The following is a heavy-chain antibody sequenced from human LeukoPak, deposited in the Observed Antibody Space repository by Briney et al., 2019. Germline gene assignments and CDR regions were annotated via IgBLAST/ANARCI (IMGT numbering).Heavy chain of an antibody. V-gene: IGHV3-21*01. CDR2: ISSGSTYI. Sequence: GGSLRLSCAASEFTFSSYFMNWVRQAPGKGLEWVSSISSGSTYIYYADSVKGRFTISRDNAKDSLYLQMNSLRAEDTAVYYCARGYSYGASGFDYWGQGTLVTVSS. J-gene: IGHJ4*02. D-gene: IGHD5-18*01. CDR1: EFTFSSYF. CDR3: ARGYSYGASGFDY.